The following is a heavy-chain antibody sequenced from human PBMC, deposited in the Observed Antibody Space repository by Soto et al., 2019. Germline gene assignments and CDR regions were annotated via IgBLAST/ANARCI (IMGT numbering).Heavy chain of an antibody. Sequence: VQLVESGGDLVQPGGSLRLSCAASGLIFSNYKMHWVRQAPGKGLVWVSRISTDGSITDYADSVKGRFTVSRDNAKNTLYLQMNSLIAEDTAVYYCARATDGLHYWGQGTLVTVSS. CDR3: ARATDGLHY. V-gene: IGHV3-74*01. J-gene: IGHJ4*02. CDR1: GLIFSNYK. CDR2: ISTDGSIT.